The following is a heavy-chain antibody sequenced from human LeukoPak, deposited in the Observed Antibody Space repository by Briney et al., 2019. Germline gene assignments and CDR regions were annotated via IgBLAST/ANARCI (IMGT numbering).Heavy chain of an antibody. CDR1: GASMTNYY. J-gene: IGHJ5*02. Sequence: PSETLSLTCTVSGASMTNYYWSWIRKPPGKGLEWIGYIYYSGITNYNPSLTSRVSISVDMSKNQFSLKLTSVTAADTAVYYCARGRGYFDPFDPWDQGTLVTVSS. CDR3: ARGRGYFDPFDP. V-gene: IGHV4-59*01. D-gene: IGHD3-9*01. CDR2: IYYSGIT.